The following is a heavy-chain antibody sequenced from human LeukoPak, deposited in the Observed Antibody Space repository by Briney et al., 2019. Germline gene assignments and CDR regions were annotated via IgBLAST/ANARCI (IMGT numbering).Heavy chain of an antibody. D-gene: IGHD3-22*01. CDR1: GFTFSSYA. CDR2: ISYDGSNR. CDR3: ARDFRRITMIVVAKRGGYFDL. V-gene: IGHV3-30*04. J-gene: IGHJ2*01. Sequence: GRSLRLSCAASGFTFSSYAMHWVRQAPGKGLEWVTIISYDGSNRYYADSVKGRFTISRDNSKNTVYLQMNSLRAEDTAVYYCARDFRRITMIVVAKRGGYFDLWGRGTLVTVSS.